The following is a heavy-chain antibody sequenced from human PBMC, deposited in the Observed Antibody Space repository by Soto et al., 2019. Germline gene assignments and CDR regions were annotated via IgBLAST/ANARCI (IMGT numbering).Heavy chain of an antibody. CDR3: ARGGYDFWSGYYMGDWFDP. Sequence: PSETLSPTCTVSGGSISSGDYYWSWIRQPPGKGLEWIGYIYYSGSTYYNPSLKSRVTISVDTSKNQFSLKLSSVTAADTAVYYCARGGYDFWSGYYMGDWFDPWGQGTLVTVSS. V-gene: IGHV4-30-4*01. J-gene: IGHJ5*02. D-gene: IGHD3-3*01. CDR1: GGSISSGDYY. CDR2: IYYSGST.